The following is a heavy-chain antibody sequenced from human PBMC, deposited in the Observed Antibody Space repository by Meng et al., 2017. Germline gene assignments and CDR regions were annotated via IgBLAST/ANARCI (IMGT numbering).Heavy chain of an antibody. V-gene: IGHV3-21*01. CDR2: ISSSSSYI. Sequence: GGSLRLSCAASGFTFSSYSMNWVRQAPGKGLEWVSSISSSSSYIYYADSVKGRFTISRDNAKNSLYLQMNSLRAEDTAVYYCAKGGTSGSYSFDYWGQGTLVTVSS. D-gene: IGHD1-26*01. J-gene: IGHJ4*02. CDR3: AKGGTSGSYSFDY. CDR1: GFTFSSYS.